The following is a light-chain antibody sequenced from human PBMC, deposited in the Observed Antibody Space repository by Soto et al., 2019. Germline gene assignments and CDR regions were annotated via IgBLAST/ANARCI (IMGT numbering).Light chain of an antibody. CDR3: QQYSASPRT. J-gene: IGKJ1*01. Sequence: EIVLTQSPGTLSLSPGERATLSCRASQSVSNNYLAWYQQKPGQAPRLLIYGASNRATGIPDRFSGRGSGTDFTLTISTLEPEDFAVYYCQQYSASPRTFGQGTKVDI. CDR1: QSVSNNY. CDR2: GAS. V-gene: IGKV3-20*01.